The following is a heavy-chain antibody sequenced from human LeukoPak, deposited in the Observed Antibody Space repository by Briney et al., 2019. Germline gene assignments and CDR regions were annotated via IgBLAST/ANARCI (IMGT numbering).Heavy chain of an antibody. CDR1: GFTFSTSG. J-gene: IGHJ4*02. V-gene: IGHV3-21*01. Sequence: GGSLRLSCAASGFTFSTSGMNWARQAPGKGLEWVASISSRSYGYYADAVKGRFTISRDNARNSLYLQMNSLRAEDTALYYCARGGGDIPIDSWGQGTLVAVSS. CDR2: ISSRSYG. D-gene: IGHD2-21*02. CDR3: ARGGGDIPIDS.